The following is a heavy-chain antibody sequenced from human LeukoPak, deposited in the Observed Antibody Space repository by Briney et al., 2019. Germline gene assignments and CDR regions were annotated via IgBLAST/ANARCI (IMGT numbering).Heavy chain of an antibody. D-gene: IGHD4/OR15-4a*01. Sequence: GGSLRLSCAASGFTFSSYEMNWVRQAPGKGLEWVSCISSSGSTIYYADSVKGRFTISRDNAKNSLYLQMNSLRAEDTAVYYCAREGDGAFDYWGQGTLVTVSS. CDR3: AREGDGAFDY. CDR2: ISSSGSTI. J-gene: IGHJ4*02. CDR1: GFTFSSYE. V-gene: IGHV3-48*03.